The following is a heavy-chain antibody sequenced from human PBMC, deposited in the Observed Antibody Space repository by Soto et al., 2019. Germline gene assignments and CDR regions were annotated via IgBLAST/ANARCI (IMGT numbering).Heavy chain of an antibody. CDR1: GYTFTGYY. CDR2: INPNSGGT. CDR3: ARGLYVCRGGSCYVTDAFDI. D-gene: IGHD2-15*01. Sequence: ASVKVSCTASGYTFTGYYMHWVRQAPGQGLEWMGWINPNSGGTNYAQKFQGRVTMTRNTSISTAYMELSSLRSEDTAVYYCARGLYVCRGGSCYVTDAFDIWGQGTMVTVSS. J-gene: IGHJ3*02. V-gene: IGHV1-2*02.